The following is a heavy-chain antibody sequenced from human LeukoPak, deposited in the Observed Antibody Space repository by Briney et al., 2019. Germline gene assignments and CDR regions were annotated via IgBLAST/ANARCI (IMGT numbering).Heavy chain of an antibody. V-gene: IGHV1-18*01. CDR3: ARAMIQLTPFAFDI. CDR1: GYTFTSYG. CDR2: ISAYNGNT. D-gene: IGHD5-18*01. Sequence: ASVKVSCKASGYTFTSYGISWVRQAPGQGLEGMGWISAYNGNTNYAQKLQGRVTMTTDTSTSTAYMELRSLRSDDTAVYYCARAMIQLTPFAFDIWGQGTMVTVSS. J-gene: IGHJ3*02.